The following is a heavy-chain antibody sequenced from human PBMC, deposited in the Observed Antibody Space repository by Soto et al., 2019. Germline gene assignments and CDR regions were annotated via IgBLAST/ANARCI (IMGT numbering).Heavy chain of an antibody. Sequence: GVSLRLSCAASGFPFSSYSMNWVRQAPGKGLEWVSYISSSSSTIYCADSVKGRFTISRDNAKNSLDLQMNSLRDEDTAVYYCSSDDSEMSTISSFEVDWGQGNLATISS. CDR2: ISSSSSTI. V-gene: IGHV3-48*02. CDR3: SSDDSEMSTISSFEVD. D-gene: IGHD1-1*01. J-gene: IGHJ4*02. CDR1: GFPFSSYS.